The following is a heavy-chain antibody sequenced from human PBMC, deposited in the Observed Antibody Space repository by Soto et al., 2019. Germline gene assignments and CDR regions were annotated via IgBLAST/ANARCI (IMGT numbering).Heavy chain of an antibody. CDR1: GGSISSSSYY. CDR3: ARVPKLRFLEWLTLGYYGMDV. CDR2: IYYSGST. D-gene: IGHD3-3*01. Sequence: SETLSLTCTVSGGSISSSSYYWGWIRQPPGKGLELIGSIYYSGSTYYNPSLKSRVTISVDTSKNQFSLKLSSVTAADTAVYYCARVPKLRFLEWLTLGYYGMDVWGQGTTVTVSS. J-gene: IGHJ6*02. V-gene: IGHV4-39*01.